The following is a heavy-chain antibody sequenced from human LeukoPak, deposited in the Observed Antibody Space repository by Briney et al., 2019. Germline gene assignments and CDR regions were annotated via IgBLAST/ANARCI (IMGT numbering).Heavy chain of an antibody. CDR3: AKDSSGWTDAFDI. V-gene: IGHV3-66*01. CDR1: GFTVSSNY. CDR2: IYSGGST. J-gene: IGHJ3*02. Sequence: PGGSLSLSCAPPGFTVSSNYISWVRQAPGKGLEWVSVIYSGGSTYYADSVKGRFTISRDNSKNTLYLQMNSLRAEDTAVYYCAKDSSGWTDAFDIWGQGTMVTVSS. D-gene: IGHD6-25*01.